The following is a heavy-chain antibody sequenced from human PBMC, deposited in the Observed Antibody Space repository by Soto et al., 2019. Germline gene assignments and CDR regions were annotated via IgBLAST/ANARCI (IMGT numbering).Heavy chain of an antibody. CDR3: AKDNWNDAVDY. CDR2: ISYDGSNK. J-gene: IGHJ4*02. CDR1: GFTFSSYG. Sequence: VQLVESGGGVVQPGRSLRLSCAASGFTFSSYGMHWVRQAPGKGLEWVAVISYDGSNKYYADSVKGRFTISRDNSKNTLYLQMNSLRAEDTAVYYCAKDNWNDAVDYWGQGTLVTVSS. V-gene: IGHV3-30*18. D-gene: IGHD1-20*01.